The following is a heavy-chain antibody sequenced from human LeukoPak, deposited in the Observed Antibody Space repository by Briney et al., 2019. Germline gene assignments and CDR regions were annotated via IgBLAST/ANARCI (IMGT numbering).Heavy chain of an antibody. V-gene: IGHV4-39*01. CDR2: FYYSGST. Sequence: SETLSLTCTVSGGSISTNSYFWGWIRQTPGKVLEWIGSFYYSGSTYSSPSLKSRVTISADTSRNQFSLKLTSVTAADTSVYYCARLVGGSYYFDYWGRGTLVTVSS. D-gene: IGHD1-26*01. CDR3: ARLVGGSYYFDY. J-gene: IGHJ4*02. CDR1: GGSISTNSYF.